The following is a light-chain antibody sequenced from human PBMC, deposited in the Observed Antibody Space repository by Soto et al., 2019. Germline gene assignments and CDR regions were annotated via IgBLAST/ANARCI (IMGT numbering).Light chain of an antibody. CDR3: SSFTSKSTLI. Sequence: QSVLTQPASVSGSPGQSITISCAGTMRDIGAYNLVSWYQQHPGKAPQLIIYEVRNRPSGISFRFSGSKSANTASLTISGLQADDEADYYCSSFTSKSTLIFGGGTKVTVL. J-gene: IGLJ2*01. CDR1: MRDIGAYNL. V-gene: IGLV2-14*03. CDR2: EVR.